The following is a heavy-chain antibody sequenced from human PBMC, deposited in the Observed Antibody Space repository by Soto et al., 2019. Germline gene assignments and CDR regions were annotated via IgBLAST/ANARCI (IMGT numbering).Heavy chain of an antibody. V-gene: IGHV3-48*01. D-gene: IGHD6-19*01. J-gene: IGHJ6*02. Sequence: EVQLVESGGGLVQPGGSLRLSCAASGFTFNIYSMNWVRQAPGKGLEWVSYINTDSGTIYYADSVKGRFTISRDNAKNSLFLQMYSLRAEDTAVYYCARGNAQKVVGSGLMDVWGQGTTVTVSS. CDR2: INTDSGTI. CDR3: ARGNAQKVVGSGLMDV. CDR1: GFTFNIYS.